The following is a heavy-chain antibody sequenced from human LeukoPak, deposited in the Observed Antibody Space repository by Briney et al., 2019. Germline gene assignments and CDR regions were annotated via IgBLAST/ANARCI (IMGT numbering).Heavy chain of an antibody. CDR1: GFTFSNYA. V-gene: IGHV3-23*01. J-gene: IGHJ4*02. D-gene: IGHD3-16*01. Sequence: PGGSLRLSCAASGFTFSNYAMTWVRQAPGKGLEWVSSISGSGDYTYYADSVKGRFTISRDNSKNTVYLQMNSLRVDDTAVYYCARDAVTDYWGQGTLVTVSS. CDR2: ISGSGDYT. CDR3: ARDAVTDY.